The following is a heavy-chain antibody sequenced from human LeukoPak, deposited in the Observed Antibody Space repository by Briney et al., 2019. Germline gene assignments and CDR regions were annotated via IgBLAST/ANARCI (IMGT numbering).Heavy chain of an antibody. Sequence: GGSLRLSCAASGFTFSSYAMSWVRQAPGKGLEWVSAISSSGGRTYNADSVKGRFTISRDNSKNPLYLQMNSLRAEDTAVYYCAKAALSTMTTYAFDYWGQGTLVTVSS. D-gene: IGHD3-16*01. V-gene: IGHV3-23*01. CDR2: ISSSGGRT. J-gene: IGHJ4*02. CDR3: AKAALSTMTTYAFDY. CDR1: GFTFSSYA.